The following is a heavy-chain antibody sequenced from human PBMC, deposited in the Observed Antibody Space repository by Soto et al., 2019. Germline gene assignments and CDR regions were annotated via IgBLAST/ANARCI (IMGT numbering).Heavy chain of an antibody. CDR2: VNPGPGGA. Sequence: ASVKVSCKASGYSFTSYFIHWVRQAPGQGLEWMGVVNPGPGGASYAPKFQGRLSMTRDTSTNTVHLELRSLKSEDSAVYYCAREGRPGRVGRTVTVTYDAFNVWGQGTVVTVSS. CDR3: AREGRPGRVGRTVTVTYDAFNV. CDR1: GYSFTSYF. D-gene: IGHD2-21*02. V-gene: IGHV1-46*01. J-gene: IGHJ3*01.